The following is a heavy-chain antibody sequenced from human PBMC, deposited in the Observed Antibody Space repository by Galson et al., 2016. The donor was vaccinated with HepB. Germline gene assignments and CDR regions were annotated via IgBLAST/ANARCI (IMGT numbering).Heavy chain of an antibody. D-gene: IGHD3-22*01. J-gene: IGHJ4*02. CDR1: GFRFSSYA. CDR3: AKGGTTMVLLVYFDS. Sequence: SLRLSCAASGFRFSSYAMSWVRQAPGKGLEWVSTIGGGGISIHYADSVKGRFTISRDNSKNTLSLQMNSLRAEDTATYYCAKGGTTMVLLVYFDSWGQGTPVTVSS. CDR2: IGGGGISI. V-gene: IGHV3-23*01.